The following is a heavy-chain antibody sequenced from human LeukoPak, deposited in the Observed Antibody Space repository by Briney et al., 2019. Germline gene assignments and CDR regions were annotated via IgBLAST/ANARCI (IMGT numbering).Heavy chain of an antibody. Sequence: SQTLSLTCTVSGGSLSPYYWTWIRQPPGKGLEWIGYIYHTGTTRYNHSLNSRVTISVETSKNQFSLRLNSVTAADTAIYYCARLDSGDHGNIPHWGQGTLVTVSS. CDR2: IYHTGTT. CDR3: ARLDSGDHGNIPH. D-gene: IGHD1-26*01. CDR1: GGSLSPYY. V-gene: IGHV4-59*08. J-gene: IGHJ1*01.